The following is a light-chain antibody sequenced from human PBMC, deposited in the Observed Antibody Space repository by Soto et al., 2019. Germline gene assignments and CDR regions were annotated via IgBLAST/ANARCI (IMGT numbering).Light chain of an antibody. CDR1: QGIRND. J-gene: IGKJ5*01. Sequence: AIQMPQSPSSLSASVGERSPITCRASQGIRNDLGWYQQKPGKATKLLIYAASSLQSGVPSRFSGSGSGTDFTLTISSLQPEDFATYYCQQSYSTSITVGQGKRLEIK. CDR3: QQSYSTSIT. CDR2: AAS. V-gene: IGKV1-6*01.